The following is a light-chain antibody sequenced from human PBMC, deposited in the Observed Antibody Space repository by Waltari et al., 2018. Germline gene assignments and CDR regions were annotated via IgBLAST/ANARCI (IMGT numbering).Light chain of an antibody. CDR2: DVI. CDR1: SRDVGAYNY. Sequence: TQPRSVSGSPGQSVTISCTGTSRDVGAYNYVSWYQQHPGKAPKLMIYDVIKRPSGVPDRFSGSNSGNTAYLTISGLQAEDEADYCCCSYAGSYTWVFGGGTQLTVL. V-gene: IGLV2-11*01. J-gene: IGLJ3*02. CDR3: CSYAGSYTWV.